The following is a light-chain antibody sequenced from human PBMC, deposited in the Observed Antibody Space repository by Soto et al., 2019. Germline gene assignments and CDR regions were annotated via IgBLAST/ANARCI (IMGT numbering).Light chain of an antibody. V-gene: IGLV2-14*01. CDR1: SSDVGGYNY. J-gene: IGLJ1*01. Sequence: QSALTQPASVSGSPGQSITISCTGTSSDVGGYNYVSWYQQHPGKAPKLMIYEVSNRPSGVSNRFSGSKSGNTASLTISGLQAEYEPDYYCSSYTSSSTLEVFGTGTKVTVL. CDR2: EVS. CDR3: SSYTSSSTLEV.